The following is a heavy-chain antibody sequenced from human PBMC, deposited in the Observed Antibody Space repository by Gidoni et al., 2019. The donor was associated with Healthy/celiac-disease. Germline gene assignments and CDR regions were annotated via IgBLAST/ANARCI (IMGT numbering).Heavy chain of an antibody. V-gene: IGHV4-34*01. D-gene: IGHD3-3*01. CDR1: RGSFSGYY. J-gene: IGHJ6*02. Sequence: QVQLQQWGAGLLQPSETLSLTCAVYRGSFSGYYWSWIRQPPGKGLEWIGEINHSGSTNYNPSLKSRVTISVDTSKNQFSLKLSSVTAADTAVYYCARRRGGVTIFGVVTDYYYAMDVWGQGTTVTVSS. CDR2: INHSGST. CDR3: ARRRGGVTIFGVVTDYYYAMDV.